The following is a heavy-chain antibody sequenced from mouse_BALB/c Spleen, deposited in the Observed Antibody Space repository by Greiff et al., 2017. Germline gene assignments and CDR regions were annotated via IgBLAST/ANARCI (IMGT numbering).Heavy chain of an antibody. CDR1: GFTFSSYG. J-gene: IGHJ3*01. Sequence: EVKLQESGGGLVQPGGSLKLSCAASGFTFSSYGMSWVRQTPDKRLELVATINSNGGSTYYPDSVKGRFTISRDNAKNTRYLQMSSLKSEDTAMYYCARADGYGAYWGQGTLVTVSA. CDR2: INSNGGST. V-gene: IGHV5-6-3*01. D-gene: IGHD2-2*01. CDR3: ARADGYGAY.